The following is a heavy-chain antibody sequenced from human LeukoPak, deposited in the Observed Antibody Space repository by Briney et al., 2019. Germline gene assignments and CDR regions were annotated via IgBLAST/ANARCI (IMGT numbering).Heavy chain of an antibody. CDR2: LYYSGST. CDR1: GGSISSSYY. D-gene: IGHD6-25*01. CDR3: ARHERANWFDP. Sequence: PSETLSLTCTVSGGSISSSYYWGWIRQPPGKGLEWIGSLYYSGSTYYNPSLRSRVTISVDTSKNQFSLKLSSVTAADTAVYYCARHERANWFDPWGQGTLVTVSS. V-gene: IGHV4-39*01. J-gene: IGHJ5*02.